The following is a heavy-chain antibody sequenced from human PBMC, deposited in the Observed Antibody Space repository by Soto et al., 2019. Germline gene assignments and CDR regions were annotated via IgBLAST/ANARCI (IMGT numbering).Heavy chain of an antibody. CDR3: AKDPLFRDGSGYYVFDY. D-gene: IGHD3-22*01. CDR2: ISYDGSNE. V-gene: IGHV3-30*18. CDR1: GFTFSNYG. J-gene: IGHJ4*02. Sequence: QVHLVESGGGVVQPGRSLRLSCEASGFTFSNYGTHWVRQAPGEGLEWVAHISYDGSNEHYTDSVKGRFTISRDNSKNMVFLHMNSLRPEDTAAYHWAKDPLFRDGSGYYVFDYWGQGTLVTVSS.